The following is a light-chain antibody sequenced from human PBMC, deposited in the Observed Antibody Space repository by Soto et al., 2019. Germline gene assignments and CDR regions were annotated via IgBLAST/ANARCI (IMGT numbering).Light chain of an antibody. CDR1: SSDVGGYNY. CDR3: SSYTTSNTRQIV. Sequence: QSVLTQPASVSGSPGQSITISCTGTSSDVGGYNYVSWCQQHPGKAPNFMIYDVSNRPSGVSNRFSGSKSDNTASLTISGLQAEDEADYYCSSYTTSNTRQIVFGTGTRSPS. CDR2: DVS. J-gene: IGLJ1*01. V-gene: IGLV2-14*01.